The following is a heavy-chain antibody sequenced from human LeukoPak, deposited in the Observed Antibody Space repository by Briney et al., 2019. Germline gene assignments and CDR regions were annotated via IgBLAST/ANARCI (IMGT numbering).Heavy chain of an antibody. D-gene: IGHD3-22*01. CDR1: GFTFSSYE. CDR2: ISSSGSTI. V-gene: IGHV3-48*03. CDR3: ARDRHKYNYDSGGYPPY. J-gene: IGHJ4*02. Sequence: GGSLRLSCAAPGFTFSSYEMNWVRQAPGKGLEWVSYISSSGSTIYYADSVKGRFTISRDNAKNSLYLQMNTLRAEDTAVYYCARDRHKYNYDSGGYPPYWGQGTLVTVSS.